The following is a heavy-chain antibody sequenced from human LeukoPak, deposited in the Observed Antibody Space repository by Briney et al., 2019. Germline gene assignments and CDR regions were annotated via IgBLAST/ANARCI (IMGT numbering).Heavy chain of an antibody. CDR3: TRRYGGHSGWAGYHDS. Sequence: PGGSLRLSSVASGFSFSAYIMHWVRQAPGKGLEYVSAIRSDGSSTFYPNSVKGRFTISRDNSKSTLYLQMGSLRAEDTAVYYCTRRYGGHSGWAGYHDSWGQGTLVTVSS. V-gene: IGHV3-64*01. CDR1: GFSFSAYI. CDR2: IRSDGSST. D-gene: IGHD6-19*01. J-gene: IGHJ4*02.